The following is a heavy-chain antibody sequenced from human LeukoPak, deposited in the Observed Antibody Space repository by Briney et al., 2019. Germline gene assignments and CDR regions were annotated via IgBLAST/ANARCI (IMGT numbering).Heavy chain of an antibody. J-gene: IGHJ6*02. Sequence: GGSLRLSCAASGITFRHYWIHWVRQAPGKGPVGVSRTNSDGSDTTFADSVKGRFTISRDNAKNTLYLQMNSLRAEDTAVYYCARDRRASMSYNGMDVWGPGTTVIVSS. D-gene: IGHD3-10*01. CDR2: TNSDGSDT. CDR1: GITFRHYW. V-gene: IGHV3-74*03. CDR3: ARDRRASMSYNGMDV.